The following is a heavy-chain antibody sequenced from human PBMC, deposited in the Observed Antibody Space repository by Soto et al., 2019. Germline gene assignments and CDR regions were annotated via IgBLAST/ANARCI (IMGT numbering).Heavy chain of an antibody. D-gene: IGHD1-26*01. V-gene: IGHV1-3*01. J-gene: IGHJ4*02. Sequence: ASVKVSCKASGYTFTIYAMHWVRQAPGQRLEWMGWINAGNGNTKYSQKFQGRVTITRDTSASTAYMELSSLRSEDTAVYYCARVLVGATPVDYWGQGTLVTVS. CDR1: GYTFTIYA. CDR2: INAGNGNT. CDR3: ARVLVGATPVDY.